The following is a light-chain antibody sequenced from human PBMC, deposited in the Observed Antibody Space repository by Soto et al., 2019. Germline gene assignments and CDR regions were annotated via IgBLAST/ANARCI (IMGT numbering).Light chain of an antibody. CDR2: GAS. CDR3: QQYNSYSWT. J-gene: IGKJ1*01. CDR1: ESMSNC. V-gene: IGKV1-5*01. Sequence: DIQMTQSPSTLSASVGDRVTITCRASESMSNCLAWYQQKPGKAPKLLISGASSLQSGVPSRFSGSGSGTDFTLTISTLQPEDFGTYYCQQYNSYSWTFGQGTKVDIK.